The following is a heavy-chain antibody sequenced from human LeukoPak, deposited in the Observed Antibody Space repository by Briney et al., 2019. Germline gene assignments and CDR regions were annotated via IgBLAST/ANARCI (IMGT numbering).Heavy chain of an antibody. CDR2: INHGGST. D-gene: IGHD2-2*01. CDR1: GRSFSGYY. V-gene: IGHV4-34*01. CDR3: ARGAPFVVVPAATNWFDP. Sequence: PSGTRSLPCAVYGRSFSGYYWRWIRQPPGKGLEWIGEINHGGSTNYNPSLKSRVTISVDTSKNQFSLKLSSVTAADTAVYYCARGAPFVVVPAATNWFDPWGQGTLVTVSS. J-gene: IGHJ5*02.